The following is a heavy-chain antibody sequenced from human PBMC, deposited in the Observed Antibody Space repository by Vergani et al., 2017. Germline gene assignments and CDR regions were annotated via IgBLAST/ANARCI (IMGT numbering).Heavy chain of an antibody. CDR3: AKDHSGYDYGYLDS. D-gene: IGHD5-12*01. CDR2: ISGSGGST. J-gene: IGHJ4*02. CDR1: GFTFSTYA. V-gene: IGHV3-23*01. Sequence: EVQLLESGGGLVQPGGSLRLSCVASGFTFSTYAMSWVRQAPGRGLEWVSGISGSGGSTDYTDSVKGRFTISRDISKNRLYLQMNSLRAEDTAVYYCAKDHSGYDYGYLDSWGQGTLVTVSS.